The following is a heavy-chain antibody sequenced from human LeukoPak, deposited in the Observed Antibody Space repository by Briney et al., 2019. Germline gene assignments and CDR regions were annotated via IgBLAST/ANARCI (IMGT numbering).Heavy chain of an antibody. CDR2: TSTHNGNR. V-gene: IGHV1-18*01. J-gene: IGHJ5*02. CDR1: GDTFSSDD. CDR3: ARGAGRDFWSGYCAT. D-gene: IGHD3-3*01. Sequence: APVKVSCKASGDTFSSDDISWVRQAPGQGLEWMGWTSTHNGNRNYLQKFQGRVTMTTDTSTSTAYMELNGLTSDDTAVYYCARGAGRDFWSGYCATWGQGTLVTVSS.